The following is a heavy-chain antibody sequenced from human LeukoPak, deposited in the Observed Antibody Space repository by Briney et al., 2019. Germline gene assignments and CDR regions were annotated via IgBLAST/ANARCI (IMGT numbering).Heavy chain of an antibody. CDR3: AGSITMVRGSYYYGMDV. D-gene: IGHD3-10*01. V-gene: IGHV4-59*08. CDR2: IYYSGST. CDR1: GGSISSYY. Sequence: PSETLSLTCTVSGGSISSYYWSWIRQPPGKGLEWIGYIYYSGSTNYNPSLKSRVTISVDTSKNQFSLKLSSVTAADTAVYYCAGSITMVRGSYYYGMDVWGQGTTVTVSS. J-gene: IGHJ6*02.